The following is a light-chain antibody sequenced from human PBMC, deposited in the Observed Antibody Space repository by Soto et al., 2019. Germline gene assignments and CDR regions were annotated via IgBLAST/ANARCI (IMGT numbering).Light chain of an antibody. V-gene: IGKV3-20*01. Sequence: EIVLTQSPGTLSLSPGERATLSCRASQSFHTNYLAWYQQRPGQAPRLLIYGASNRASGIPERFSGSGSRTDFTLTINRLEPEDSAVYYCQHYDISPGFTFGGGTKVEIK. J-gene: IGKJ4*01. CDR2: GAS. CDR1: QSFHTNY. CDR3: QHYDISPGFT.